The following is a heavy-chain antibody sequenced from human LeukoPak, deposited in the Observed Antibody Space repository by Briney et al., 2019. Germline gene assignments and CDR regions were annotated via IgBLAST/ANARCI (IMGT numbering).Heavy chain of an antibody. Sequence: PSETLSLTCTVSGGFISSYYWSWIRQPPGKGLEWIGYIYYSGSTNYNLSLKSRVTISVDTSKNQFSLKLSSVTAADTAVYYCASGIRRDGYNYGSFDYWGQGTLVTVSS. V-gene: IGHV4-59*01. CDR2: IYYSGST. J-gene: IGHJ4*02. CDR1: GGFISSYY. CDR3: ASGIRRDGYNYGSFDY. D-gene: IGHD5-24*01.